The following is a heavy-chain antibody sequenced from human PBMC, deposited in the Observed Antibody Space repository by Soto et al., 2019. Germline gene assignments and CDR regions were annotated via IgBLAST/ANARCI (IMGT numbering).Heavy chain of an antibody. CDR3: ARSPGAVGTSWLDP. Sequence: ASVKVSCKASGSTFTMYGISWVRQAPGQGLEWMGWISAYNGKTKYAEKVQGRVTMTTDTSTSTACMELRSLGFDDTAVYYCARSPGAVGTSWLDPWGQGSLVTVSS. J-gene: IGHJ5*02. CDR1: GSTFTMYG. D-gene: IGHD1-26*01. V-gene: IGHV1-18*01. CDR2: ISAYNGKT.